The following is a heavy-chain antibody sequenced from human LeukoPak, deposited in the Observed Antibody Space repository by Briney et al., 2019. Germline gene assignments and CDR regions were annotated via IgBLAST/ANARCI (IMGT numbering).Heavy chain of an antibody. CDR1: GFTFSSYA. Sequence: GGSLRLSCAASGFTFSSYAMSWVRQAPGKRLEWVSAISGSGGSTYYADSVKGRFTISRDNSKNTLYLQMNSLRAEDTAVYYCAKDLGSAFGEFYWGQGTLVTVSS. D-gene: IGHD3-10*01. J-gene: IGHJ4*02. CDR3: AKDLGSAFGEFY. CDR2: ISGSGGST. V-gene: IGHV3-23*01.